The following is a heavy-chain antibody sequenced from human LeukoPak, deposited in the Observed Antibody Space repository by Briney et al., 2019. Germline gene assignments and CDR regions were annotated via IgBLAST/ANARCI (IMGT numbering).Heavy chain of an antibody. CDR1: GFTFSSYS. CDR3: ARDELEGYYY. J-gene: IGHJ4*02. D-gene: IGHD5-18*01. V-gene: IGHV3-48*01. Sequence: GGSLRLSCAASGFTFSSYSMNWVHQAPGKGLEWVSYISSSSSTIYCADSVKGRFTISRDNAKNSLYLQMNSLRAEDTAVYYCARDELEGYYYWGQGTLVTVSS. CDR2: ISSSSSTI.